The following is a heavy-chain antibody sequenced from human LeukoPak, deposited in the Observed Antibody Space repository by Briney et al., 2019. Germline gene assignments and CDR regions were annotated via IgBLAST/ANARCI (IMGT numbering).Heavy chain of an antibody. CDR3: ANLNWNYDYLDY. CDR2: ISGSGGST. Sequence: GGSLRLSCAASGFTFSSYAMSWVRQAPGKGLEWVSAISGSGGSTYYADSVKGRFTISRDNSKNTLYLQMNSLRAEDTAVYYCANLNWNYDYLDYWGQGTLVTVSS. V-gene: IGHV3-23*01. D-gene: IGHD1-7*01. J-gene: IGHJ4*02. CDR1: GFTFSSYA.